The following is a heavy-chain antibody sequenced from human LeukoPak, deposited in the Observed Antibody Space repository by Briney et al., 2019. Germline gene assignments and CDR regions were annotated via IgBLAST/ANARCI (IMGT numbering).Heavy chain of an antibody. V-gene: IGHV4-31*03. J-gene: IGHJ6*02. CDR1: GGSISSGGYY. D-gene: IGHD5-24*01. CDR2: IYYSGST. Sequence: TSETLSLTCTVSGGSISSGGYYWSWIRQHPGKGLEWIVYIYYSGSTYYNPSLKSRVTISVDTSKNQFSLKLSSVTAADTAVYYCARDRVATTHYYYYGMDVWGQGTTVTVSS. CDR3: ARDRVATTHYYYYGMDV.